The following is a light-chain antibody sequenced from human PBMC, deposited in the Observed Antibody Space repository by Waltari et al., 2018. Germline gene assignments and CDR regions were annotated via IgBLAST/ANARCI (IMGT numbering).Light chain of an antibody. Sequence: EIVMTHSPATLSVSAGDRAPLSCRARQTLSSNLAWYQQRPGQAPRLLIYGASNRATGIAARFSGTGSGTEFTLTISSLQSEDFAVYYCQQYNNWPPLFTFGPGTKVDMK. V-gene: IGKV3D-15*01. CDR1: QTLSSN. J-gene: IGKJ3*01. CDR3: QQYNNWPPLFT. CDR2: GAS.